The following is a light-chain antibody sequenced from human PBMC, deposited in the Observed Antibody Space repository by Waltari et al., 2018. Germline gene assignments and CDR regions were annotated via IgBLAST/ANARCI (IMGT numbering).Light chain of an antibody. Sequence: SYELTQPPSVSVSPGQTASITCSGDILGHKYASWYQQNPGQSPLLVIYQDTNRPSGLPGRFSGSKAGNAATLTISGTQAMDEADYYCQALGTGAWVFGGGTKLTVL. CDR1: ILGHKY. J-gene: IGLJ3*02. V-gene: IGLV3-1*01. CDR2: QDT. CDR3: QALGTGAWV.